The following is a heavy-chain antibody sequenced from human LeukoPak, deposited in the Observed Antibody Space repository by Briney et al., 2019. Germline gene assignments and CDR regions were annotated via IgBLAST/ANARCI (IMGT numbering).Heavy chain of an antibody. J-gene: IGHJ4*02. CDR3: AKYISGYAAVFDY. D-gene: IGHD6-19*01. Sequence: GGSLRLSCAASGFTFSSYAMTWVRQAPGKGLEWVSVISDSGAVTHYADSVKGRFTMSRDNSKNTLYLQMKSLRGEDTALYYCAKYISGYAAVFDYWGQGTLVTVSS. CDR2: ISDSGAVT. CDR1: GFTFSSYA. V-gene: IGHV3-23*01.